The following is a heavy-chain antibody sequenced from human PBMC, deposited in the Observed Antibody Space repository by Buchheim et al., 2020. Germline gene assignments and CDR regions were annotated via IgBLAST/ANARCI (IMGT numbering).Heavy chain of an antibody. V-gene: IGHV3-30*18. CDR2: ISYNGTNK. CDR3: AKTPRIKIFGVVDY. D-gene: IGHD3-3*01. CDR1: GFVFRTYG. J-gene: IGHJ4*02. Sequence: QVQLVESGGGVVQPGGSLRLSCAASGFVFRTYGMHWVRQAPGKGLEWVAVISYNGTNKYYADSVKGRFTISRDTSKKTLYLQMNSLRAEDTAVYYCAKTPRIKIFGVVDYWGRGTL.